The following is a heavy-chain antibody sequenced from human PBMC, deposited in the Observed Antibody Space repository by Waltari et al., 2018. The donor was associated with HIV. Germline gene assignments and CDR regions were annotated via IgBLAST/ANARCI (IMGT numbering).Heavy chain of an antibody. CDR1: GGSFSGYY. Sequence: QVQLQQWGAGLLKPSETLSLTCAVYGGSFSGYYWTWIRQPPGQGLEWIGEINHSGSTNYNPSLKSRVTISIDTSKNQFSLKLSSVTAADTAVYDCARGPNHVRTYYYDSSGAYYFDYWGQGTLVTVSS. J-gene: IGHJ4*02. D-gene: IGHD3-22*01. CDR2: INHSGST. CDR3: ARGPNHVRTYYYDSSGAYYFDY. V-gene: IGHV4-34*01.